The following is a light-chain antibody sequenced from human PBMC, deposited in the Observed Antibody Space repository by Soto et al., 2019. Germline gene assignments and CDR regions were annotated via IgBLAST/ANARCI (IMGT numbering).Light chain of an antibody. V-gene: IGKV3D-20*02. CDR3: QQRSYWPIT. CDR2: ATS. CDR1: QTVTSSY. J-gene: IGKJ5*01. Sequence: EIVLTQSPGTLSLSPGERATLSCRASQTVTSSYFAWYQQRPGQAPRLLIYATSSRATGIPDRFSGSGSGTDFTLTISSLDPEDFAVYYCQQRSYWPITFGQGTRLEI.